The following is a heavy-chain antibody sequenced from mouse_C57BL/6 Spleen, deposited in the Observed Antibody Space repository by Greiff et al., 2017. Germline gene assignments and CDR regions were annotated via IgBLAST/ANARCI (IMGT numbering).Heavy chain of an antibody. CDR2: IDPENGDT. CDR1: GFNIKDDY. Sequence: VQLQQSGAELVRPGASVKLSCTASGFNIKDDYMHWVKQRPEQGLEWIGWIDPENGDTEYASKFQGQATIPADTSSNTAYLQRSSLTAEDTAVYYCARGSYYYVSSSYAMDYWGQGTSVTVSS. CDR3: ARGSYYYVSSSYAMDY. D-gene: IGHD1-1*01. J-gene: IGHJ4*01. V-gene: IGHV14-4*01.